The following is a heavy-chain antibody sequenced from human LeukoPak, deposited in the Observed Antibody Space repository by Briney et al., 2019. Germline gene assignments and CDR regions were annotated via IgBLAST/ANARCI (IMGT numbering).Heavy chain of an antibody. CDR3: ARDRSQGYTSGWYQVGDY. Sequence: GSLRLSCAASGFIFSSHGMNWVRQPPEKGLEWIGSIYQSGSTYYNPSLKSRVTISVDTSKNQYSLKLSSVTAADTAVYYCARDRSQGYTSGWYQVGDYWGQGILVSVSS. CDR2: IYQSGST. J-gene: IGHJ4*02. CDR1: GFIFSSHGM. D-gene: IGHD6-19*01. V-gene: IGHV4-38-2*02.